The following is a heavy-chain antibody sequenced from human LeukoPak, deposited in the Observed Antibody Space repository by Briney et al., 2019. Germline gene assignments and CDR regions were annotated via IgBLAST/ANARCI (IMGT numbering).Heavy chain of an antibody. CDR2: IYTSGST. J-gene: IGHJ3*02. Sequence: PSETLSLTCAVYGGSFSGYYWSWIRQPPGKGLEWIGRIYTSGSTNYNPSLKSRVTMSVDTSKNQFSLKLSSVTAADTAVYYCARARVEPSDAFDIWGQGTMVTVSS. CDR3: ARARVEPSDAFDI. CDR1: GGSFSGYY. V-gene: IGHV4-59*10. D-gene: IGHD1-26*01.